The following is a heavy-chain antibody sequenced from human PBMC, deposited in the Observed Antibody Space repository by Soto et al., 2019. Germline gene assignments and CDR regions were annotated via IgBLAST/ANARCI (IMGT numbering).Heavy chain of an antibody. Sequence: GGSLRLSCAASGFTFSSYGMHWVRQAPGKGLEWVAVIWYDGSNKYYADSVKGRFTISRDNSKNTLYLQMNSLRAEDTAVYYCARESSSIAASGAFDIWGQGTMVTVSS. CDR3: ARESSSIAASGAFDI. CDR1: GFTFSSYG. V-gene: IGHV3-33*01. CDR2: IWYDGSNK. J-gene: IGHJ3*02. D-gene: IGHD6-6*01.